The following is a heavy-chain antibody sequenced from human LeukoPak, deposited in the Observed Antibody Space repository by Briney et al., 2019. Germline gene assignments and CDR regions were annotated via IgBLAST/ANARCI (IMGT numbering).Heavy chain of an antibody. CDR2: INHSGSA. CDR1: GGSFSGYY. J-gene: IGHJ4*02. CDR3: ARGRTGAAGGLDY. V-gene: IGHV4-34*09. D-gene: IGHD6-13*01. Sequence: SETLSLTCAVYGGSFSGYYWSWIRQPPGKGLEWIGEINHSGSAYYNPSLKSRVTISVDTSENQFSLKLTSVTAADTAVYYCARGRTGAAGGLDYWGQGTLVTVSS.